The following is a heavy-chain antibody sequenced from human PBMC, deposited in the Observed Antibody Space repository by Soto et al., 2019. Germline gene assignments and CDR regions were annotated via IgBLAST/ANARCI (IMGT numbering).Heavy chain of an antibody. CDR1: GGSISSGGYY. CDR2: IYYSGST. Sequence: QVQLQESGPGLVKPSQTLSLTCTVSGGSISSGGYYWSWIRQHPGKGLEWIGYIYYSGSTYYNPSLKSRVTIAVDTPKNQFSLRLSSVTAADTAVYYCARGGVEFGGVIYYYYYGMDVWGQGTTVTVSS. CDR3: ARGGVEFGGVIYYYYYGMDV. D-gene: IGHD3-16*02. V-gene: IGHV4-31*03. J-gene: IGHJ6*02.